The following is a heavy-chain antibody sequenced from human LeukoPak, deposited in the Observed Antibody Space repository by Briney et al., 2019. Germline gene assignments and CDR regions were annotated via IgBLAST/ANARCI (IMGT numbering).Heavy chain of an antibody. J-gene: IGHJ4*02. CDR1: GFTFDDYA. V-gene: IGHV3-9*01. Sequence: GGSLRLSWAAAGFTFDDYAMHRVRQAPGKGLEWVSGISWNSGSIGYAESVKGRFTIARDNAKNPLYLQMNSLRAEDTALYYCAKDIGSGGSYFLDYWGQGTLVTVSS. CDR2: ISWNSGSI. D-gene: IGHD2-15*01. CDR3: AKDIGSGGSYFLDY.